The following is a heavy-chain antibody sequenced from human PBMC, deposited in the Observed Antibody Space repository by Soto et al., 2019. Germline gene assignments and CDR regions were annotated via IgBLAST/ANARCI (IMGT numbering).Heavy chain of an antibody. CDR2: IWYDGSNK. Sequence: QVQLVESGGGVVQPGRSLRLSCAASGFTFSSYGMHWVRQAPGKGLEWVAVIWYDGSNKYYADSVKGRFTISRDNSKNTLYLQMNSLRAEDTAVYYCAREGQLDYYYYYYYGMDVWGQGTTVTVSS. CDR1: GFTFSSYG. CDR3: AREGQLDYYYYYYYGMDV. J-gene: IGHJ6*02. D-gene: IGHD6-6*01. V-gene: IGHV3-33*01.